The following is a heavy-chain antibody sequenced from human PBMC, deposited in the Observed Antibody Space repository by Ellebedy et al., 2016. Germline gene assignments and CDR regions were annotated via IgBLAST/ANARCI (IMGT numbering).Heavy chain of an antibody. CDR1: GFIFNNYN. V-gene: IGHV3-21*01. Sequence: GESLKISCAASGFIFNNYNMNWVRQAPGKGLEWVASITTSGTYIYYAHSVTGRFTISRDNVENSVYLQMDSLRVEDTAVYYCARDSGYLSPRGVPTNHYLDYWGQGTLVTVSS. J-gene: IGHJ4*02. CDR3: ARDSGYLSPRGVPTNHYLDY. CDR2: ITTSGTYI. D-gene: IGHD6-13*01.